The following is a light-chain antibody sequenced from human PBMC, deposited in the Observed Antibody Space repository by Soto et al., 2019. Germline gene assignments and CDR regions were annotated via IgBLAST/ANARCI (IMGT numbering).Light chain of an antibody. CDR3: SSYTSSSTLGHVV. CDR1: SSDVGGYNY. V-gene: IGLV2-14*01. CDR2: DVS. J-gene: IGLJ2*01. Sequence: HSALTQPASVSGSPGQSITISCTGTSSDVGGYNYVSWYQQHPGKAPKFMIYDVSNRPSGVSNRFSGSKSGNTASLTISGLQAEDEADYYCSSYTSSSTLGHVVFGGGTKLTVL.